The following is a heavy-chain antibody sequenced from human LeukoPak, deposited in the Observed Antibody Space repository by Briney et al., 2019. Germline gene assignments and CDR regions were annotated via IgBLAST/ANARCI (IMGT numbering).Heavy chain of an antibody. CDR2: ISGSSVAI. CDR3: ARDSPPDY. V-gene: IGHV3-48*01. J-gene: IGHJ4*02. CDR1: GFTFDSFG. Sequence: GGSLRLSCEVSGFTFDSFGLSWVRQAPGKGPEWIAYISGSSVAIYYADSVKGRFTISRDNAKNSLYLQVNSLRAEDTAVYFCARDSPPDYWGQGTLVTVSS.